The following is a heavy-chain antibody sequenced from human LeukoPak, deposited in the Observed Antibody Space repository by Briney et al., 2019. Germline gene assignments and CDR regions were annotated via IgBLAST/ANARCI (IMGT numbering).Heavy chain of an antibody. Sequence: GGSLRLSCAAFGFPLSSYAMSWVRQAPGKGLEWVSATSSSDAGTYHADSVRGRFTISRDNSKNTLYLQMNNLRPEDTGIYYCARDGPEIVVAGHLDYWGQGTLVTVSS. V-gene: IGHV3-23*01. CDR1: GFPLSSYA. CDR3: ARDGPEIVVAGHLDY. J-gene: IGHJ4*02. CDR2: TSSSDAGT. D-gene: IGHD6-19*01.